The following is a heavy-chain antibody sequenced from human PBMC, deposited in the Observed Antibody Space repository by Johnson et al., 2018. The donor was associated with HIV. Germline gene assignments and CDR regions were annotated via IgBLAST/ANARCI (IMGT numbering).Heavy chain of an antibody. Sequence: VQSVESGGGLVQPGGSLRLSCAASGFTFSSYAMSWVRQASGLGLAWVSAIRGSGGRTYYADSVQGRFTISRDNSKNTRYLQMNSLRAEDTAVYYCARGGRAAKEPWRAFDIWGQGTMVTVSA. J-gene: IGHJ3*02. D-gene: IGHD6-13*01. CDR3: ARGGRAAKEPWRAFDI. CDR1: GFTFSSYA. V-gene: IGHV3-23*04. CDR2: IRGSGGRT.